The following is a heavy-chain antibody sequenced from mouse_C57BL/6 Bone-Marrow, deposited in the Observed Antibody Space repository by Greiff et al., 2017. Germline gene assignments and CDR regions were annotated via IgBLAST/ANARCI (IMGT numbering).Heavy chain of an antibody. CDR1: GFSFNTYA. J-gene: IGHJ1*03. CDR2: IRSKSNNYAT. Sequence: EVQLVESGGGLVQPKGSLKLSCAASGFSFNTYAMNWVRQAPGKGLEWVARIRSKSNNYATYYADSVKDRFTISRDDSESMLYLQMNNLKTEDTAMYYCVRPLYDYDGYFDVWGTGTTVTVSS. CDR3: VRPLYDYDGYFDV. D-gene: IGHD2-4*01. V-gene: IGHV10-1*01.